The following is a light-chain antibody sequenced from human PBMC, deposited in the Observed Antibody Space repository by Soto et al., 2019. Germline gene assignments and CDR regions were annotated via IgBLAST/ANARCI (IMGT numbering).Light chain of an antibody. J-gene: IGLJ3*02. CDR1: SSDVGGYNY. V-gene: IGLV2-8*01. CDR2: EVT. Sequence: QSALTQPPSASGSPGQSVTISCTGTSSDVGGYNYVSWYQQYPGRAPKLMIYEVTKRPSGVPDRFSGSKSGNTASLTVSGLQAEYEADYYCSSYAASNNFDVVFGGGTKVTVL. CDR3: SSYAASNNFDVV.